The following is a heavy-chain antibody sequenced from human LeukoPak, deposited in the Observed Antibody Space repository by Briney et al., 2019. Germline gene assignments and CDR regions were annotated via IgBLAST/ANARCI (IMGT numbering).Heavy chain of an antibody. Sequence: ASVKVSCKVSGYTLTKLSMHWVRQAPGKGLEWMVGFDPEDGETIYAQRFQGRDTLTEDTSTDTAYMELTSLRSDDTAVYYCAAGKEYYGSGSPGFFDYWGQGTLVTVSS. CDR1: GYTLTKLS. CDR2: FDPEDGET. V-gene: IGHV1-24*01. CDR3: AAGKEYYGSGSPGFFDY. D-gene: IGHD3-10*01. J-gene: IGHJ4*02.